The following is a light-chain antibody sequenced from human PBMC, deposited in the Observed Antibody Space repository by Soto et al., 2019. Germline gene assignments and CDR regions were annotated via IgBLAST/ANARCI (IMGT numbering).Light chain of an antibody. V-gene: IGKV3-15*01. CDR2: AAS. CDR3: QQYNNWPPWT. Sequence: EIVMTQSPATLFVSPGARATLSCRASQSVFGNLAWYQQKPGQAPRLLIYAASTRATGVPARFGGSGSGTEFALTISSLQSEDFSVYYCQQYNNWPPWTFGKGTKVEIK. CDR1: QSVFGN. J-gene: IGKJ1*01.